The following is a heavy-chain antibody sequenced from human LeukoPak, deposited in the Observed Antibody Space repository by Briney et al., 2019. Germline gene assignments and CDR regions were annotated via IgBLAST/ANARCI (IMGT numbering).Heavy chain of an antibody. D-gene: IGHD2-2*01. CDR2: IIPIFGTE. CDR3: ARGPYCSSTSCHPDWFDP. J-gene: IGHJ5*02. V-gene: IGHV1-69*05. Sequence: SVKVSCKASGGTFSSYAISWVRQAPGQGLEWMGGIIPIFGTENYAQKFQGRVTITTDESTSTAYMELSSLRSEDTAVYYCARGPYCSSTSCHPDWFDPWGQGTLVTVSS. CDR1: GGTFSSYA.